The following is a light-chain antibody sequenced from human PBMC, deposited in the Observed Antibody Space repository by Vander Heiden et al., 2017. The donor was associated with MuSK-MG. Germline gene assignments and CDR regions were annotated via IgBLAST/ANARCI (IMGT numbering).Light chain of an antibody. CDR2: EVS. J-gene: IGLJ2*01. CDR1: SSDVGGYNY. CDR3: SSYAGSNKLV. Sequence: QSALTQPPSASGSPGQSVTISCTGTSSDVGGYNYVSWYQQHPGKAPKLMIYEVSKRPAGVPDRFSGSKSGNTASLTVSVLQAEDEADYYCSSYAGSNKLVFGGGTKLTGL. V-gene: IGLV2-8*01.